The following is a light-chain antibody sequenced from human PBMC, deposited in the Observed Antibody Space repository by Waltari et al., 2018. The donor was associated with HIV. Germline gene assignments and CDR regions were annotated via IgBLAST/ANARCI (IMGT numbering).Light chain of an antibody. J-gene: IGLJ2*01. CDR3: SSYAGSNNLV. CDR1: SSDVGGYNY. Sequence: QSALTQPPSASGSPGQSVTISCTGTSSDVGGYNYVSWYQQHPGNAPKLTIYEVSKRPSGVPDRFACSRSGNPASLTVSGLQAEDEADYYCSSYAGSNNLVFGGGTKLTVL. V-gene: IGLV2-8*01. CDR2: EVS.